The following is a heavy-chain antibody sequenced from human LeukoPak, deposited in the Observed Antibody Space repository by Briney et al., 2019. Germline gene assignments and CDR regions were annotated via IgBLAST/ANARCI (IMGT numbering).Heavy chain of an antibody. Sequence: GGSLRLSCAASGFMFSTYWMTWVRQAPGKGLEFVANIKPDGSETYYVDSVKGRFTISRDNTKNLVFLQMKSLRCEDAAVYHCGGFGYEAAIDLWGQGTLVTVSS. D-gene: IGHD2-15*01. CDR3: GGFGYEAAIDL. V-gene: IGHV3-7*01. CDR1: GFMFSTYW. J-gene: IGHJ4*02. CDR2: IKPDGSET.